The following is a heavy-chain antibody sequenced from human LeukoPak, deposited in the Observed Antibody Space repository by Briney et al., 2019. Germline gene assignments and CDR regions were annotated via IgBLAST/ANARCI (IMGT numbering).Heavy chain of an antibody. D-gene: IGHD6-25*01. V-gene: IGHV3-9*01. CDR3: ARDRAAAGLFDS. Sequence: GGSLRLSCAVSGFIFDDYAMHWVRQAPGKGLEWVSGITWGRDNLAYAASVKGRFTISRDNAKNSLYLQMNSLRAEDTAMYYCARDRAAAGLFDSWGQGTLVTVSS. CDR2: ITWGRDNL. CDR1: GFIFDDYA. J-gene: IGHJ4*02.